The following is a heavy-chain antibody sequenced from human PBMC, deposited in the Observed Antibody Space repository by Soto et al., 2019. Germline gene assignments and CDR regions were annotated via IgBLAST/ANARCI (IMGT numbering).Heavy chain of an antibody. V-gene: IGHV4-59*01. Sequence: QVQLQESGPGLVKPSETLSLTCTVSGGSISSYYWSWIRQPPGKGLEWIGYIYYSGSTNYNPSLKRRVTLSVDTSKNQFSLELSSVTAADTAVYYCARGGYRSSWYAWGAFDICGQGTMVTVSS. CDR3: ARGGYRSSWYAWGAFDI. CDR1: GGSISSYY. D-gene: IGHD6-13*01. CDR2: IYYSGST. J-gene: IGHJ3*02.